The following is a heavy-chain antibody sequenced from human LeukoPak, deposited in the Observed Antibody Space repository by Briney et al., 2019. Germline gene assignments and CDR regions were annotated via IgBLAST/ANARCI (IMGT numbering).Heavy chain of an antibody. V-gene: IGHV3-30-3*01. CDR2: ISKDGSDT. Sequence: GRSLRLACAAPGFTFSSYAMFWVRQAPGKGLEWVTIISKDGSDTFYADSVKGRFTISRDNSKNTVFLQMNSLSRDDTAVYYCARRGGSNGWGAFDVWGQGTTITVSS. J-gene: IGHJ3*01. CDR1: GFTFSSYA. CDR3: ARRGGSNGWGAFDV. D-gene: IGHD2-8*01.